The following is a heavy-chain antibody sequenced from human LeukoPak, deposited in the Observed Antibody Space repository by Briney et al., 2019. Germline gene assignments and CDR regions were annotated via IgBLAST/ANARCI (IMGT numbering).Heavy chain of an antibody. CDR3: ARARVGIGGFDY. D-gene: IGHD3-16*01. J-gene: IGHJ4*02. Sequence: SETLSLTCAVSGGSISSGGYSWSWIRQPPGKGLEWIGHIYHSGSTYYNPSLKSRVTISVDRSKNQFSLKLSSVTAADTAVYYCARARVGIGGFDYWGQGTLVTVSS. CDR2: IYHSGST. CDR1: GGSISSGGYS. V-gene: IGHV4-30-2*01.